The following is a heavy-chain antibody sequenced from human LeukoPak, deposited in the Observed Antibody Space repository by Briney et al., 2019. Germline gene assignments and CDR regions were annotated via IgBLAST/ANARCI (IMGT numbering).Heavy chain of an antibody. V-gene: IGHV3-7*01. Sequence: GGSLRLSCAASGFTFSTYWMSWVRQAPGKGLEWVANIKQDGSEKYYVDSVKGRFTISRDNAKNSLYLQMNSLRAEDTAMYYCARDSAGNDYWGREPWSPSPQ. D-gene: IGHD6-13*01. CDR1: GFTFSTYW. J-gene: IGHJ4*02. CDR3: ARDSAGNDY. CDR2: IKQDGSEK.